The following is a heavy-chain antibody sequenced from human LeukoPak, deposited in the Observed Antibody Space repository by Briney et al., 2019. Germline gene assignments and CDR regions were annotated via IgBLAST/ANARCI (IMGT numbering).Heavy chain of an antibody. J-gene: IGHJ4*02. D-gene: IGHD2-21*01. CDR2: IWYDGSNK. CDR1: GFTFSSYG. CDR3: AKGPGYSTIDY. Sequence: PGRSLRLSCAASGFTFSSYGMHWVRQAPGKGLEWVAVIWYDGSNKYYVDSVKGRFTISRDNFKNTLYLQMNSLRAEDTAVYYCAKGPGYSTIDYWGLGTLVTVSS. V-gene: IGHV3-33*06.